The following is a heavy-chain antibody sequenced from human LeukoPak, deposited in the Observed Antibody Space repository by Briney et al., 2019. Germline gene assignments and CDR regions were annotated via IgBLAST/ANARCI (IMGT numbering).Heavy chain of an antibody. CDR1: GFTFSNYA. J-gene: IGHJ1*01. CDR3: AKDPNGDYVGAFDFQR. D-gene: IGHD4-17*01. V-gene: IGHV3-23*01. Sequence: GGSLRLSCAGSGFTFSNYAMVWVRQTPGKGLQWVLAISGSGGNTYYADSVQGWFTMSRDNSKNTLYLQMNSLRAEDTAVYYCAKDPNGDYVGAFDFQRWGQGTQVTVSS. CDR2: ISGSGGNT.